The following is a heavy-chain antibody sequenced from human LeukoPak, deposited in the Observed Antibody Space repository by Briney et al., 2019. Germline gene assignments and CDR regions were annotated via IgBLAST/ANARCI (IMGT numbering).Heavy chain of an antibody. CDR1: GGTFSSYA. CDR3: ARSGYYYDSSGYYGDY. V-gene: IGHV1-69*06. Sequence: GASVKVSCKASGGTFSSYAISWVRQAPGQGLEWMGGIIPIFGTANYAQKFQGRVTITADKSTSTAYMELSSLRSEDTAVYYCARSGYYYDSSGYYGDYWGQGTLVTVSS. CDR2: IIPIFGTA. D-gene: IGHD3-22*01. J-gene: IGHJ4*02.